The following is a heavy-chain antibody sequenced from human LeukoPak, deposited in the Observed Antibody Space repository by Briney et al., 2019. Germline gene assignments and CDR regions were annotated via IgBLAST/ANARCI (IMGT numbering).Heavy chain of an antibody. V-gene: IGHV3-69-1*01. CDR1: GFTFSDYY. J-gene: IGHJ4*02. Sequence: GGSLRLSCAASGFTFSDYYMSWIRQAPGKGLEWVSYISSGSTIYYSDSVKGRFTISRDNAKNSLYLQVNSLRAEDTAVYYCARVLGGSGSYSYFDYWGQGTLVTVSS. D-gene: IGHD3-10*01. CDR3: ARVLGGSGSYSYFDY. CDR2: ISSGSTI.